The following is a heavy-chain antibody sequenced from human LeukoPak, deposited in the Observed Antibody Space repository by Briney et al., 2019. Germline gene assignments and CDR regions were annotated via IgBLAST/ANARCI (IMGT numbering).Heavy chain of an antibody. CDR2: FFSGGGT. D-gene: IGHD2/OR15-2a*01. CDR1: EFTVSSNY. CDR3: ARGGTTYSYYFDY. Sequence: GGSLRLSCAASEFTVSSNYMSWVRQAPGKGLEWVSVFFSGGGTYYADSAKGRFTISRDNSKNTLYLQMNSLRAEDTAVYYCARGGTTYSYYFDYWGQGTLVTVSS. J-gene: IGHJ4*02. V-gene: IGHV3-53*01.